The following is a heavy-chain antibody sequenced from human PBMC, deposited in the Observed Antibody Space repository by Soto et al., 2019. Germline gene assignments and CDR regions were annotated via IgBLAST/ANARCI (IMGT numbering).Heavy chain of an antibody. J-gene: IGHJ4*02. Sequence: QVQLRESGPGLVKPSQTLSLTCTVSGGSINSGGFYWNWIRLHPGKGLAWIGYMYYNGSTYSNPFLRSRVIISEHTSENHFSLKLSSVTAADTAVYFCARGYRQSGYSSSWVYDYWGQGTLVNVSS. V-gene: IGHV4-31*03. CDR1: GGSINSGGFY. D-gene: IGHD6-13*01. CDR2: MYYNGST. CDR3: ARGYRQSGYSSSWVYDY.